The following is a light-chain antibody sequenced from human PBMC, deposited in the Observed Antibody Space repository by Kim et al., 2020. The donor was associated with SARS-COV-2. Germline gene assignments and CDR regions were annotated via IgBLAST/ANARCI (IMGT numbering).Light chain of an antibody. CDR1: QRIAPW. V-gene: IGKV1-5*03. CDR3: QDYSDYSWT. Sequence: ASIGDSVTITCRASQRIAPWLAWYQQKPGRAPKLLIYKASTLERGVPSRFSGSGSGTQFTLPISSLQPDDFATYYCQDYSDYSWTFGQGTKVEI. CDR2: KAS. J-gene: IGKJ1*01.